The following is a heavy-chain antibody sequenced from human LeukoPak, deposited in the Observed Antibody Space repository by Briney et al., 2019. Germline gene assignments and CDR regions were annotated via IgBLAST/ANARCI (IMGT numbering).Heavy chain of an antibody. V-gene: IGHV3-69-1*01. Sequence: PGGSLRLSCAASGFTFTDYTINWVRQAPGKGLEWASSISTSSNIYYADSVKGRFTVSRDNAKNSVYLQTNSPRAEDTAVYYCARDRSYVGFDYWGQGTLVTVSS. CDR1: GFTFTDYT. CDR3: ARDRSYVGFDY. D-gene: IGHD4-23*01. CDR2: ISTSSNI. J-gene: IGHJ4*02.